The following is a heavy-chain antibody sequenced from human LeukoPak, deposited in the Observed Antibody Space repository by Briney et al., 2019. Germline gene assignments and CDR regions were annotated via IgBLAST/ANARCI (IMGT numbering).Heavy chain of an antibody. Sequence: SETLSLTCTVSGGSISSYYRSWIRQPAGKGLEWIGRIYTSGSSNYNPSLKSRVTMSLDTSKSQFSLKLSSVTAADTAVYYCARLRGESVVPAARYYYYYYMDVWGKGTTVTVSS. J-gene: IGHJ6*03. CDR3: ARLRGESVVPAARYYYYYYMDV. V-gene: IGHV4-4*07. CDR2: IYTSGSS. CDR1: GGSISSYY. D-gene: IGHD2-2*01.